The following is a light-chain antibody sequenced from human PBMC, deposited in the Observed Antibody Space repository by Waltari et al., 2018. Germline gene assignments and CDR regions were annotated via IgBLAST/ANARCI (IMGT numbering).Light chain of an antibody. CDR1: QSLVHRDGNTY. CDR2: KFS. V-gene: IGKV2-30*02. J-gene: IGKJ1*01. CDR3: MQATLWPWT. Sequence: DVVMTQSPLSLPVTLGQPASISCRSSQSLVHRDGNTYLNWFQQRPGQSPRRLIYKFSTRDSGVPDRFSGRGSGTDFTLKISRVEAEDVGVFYCMQATLWPWTFGQGTKVEIK.